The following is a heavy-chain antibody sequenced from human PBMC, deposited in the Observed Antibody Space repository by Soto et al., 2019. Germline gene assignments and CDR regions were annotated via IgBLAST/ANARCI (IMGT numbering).Heavy chain of an antibody. D-gene: IGHD2-15*01. J-gene: IGHJ4*02. CDR3: ARLYRVVAAYFDY. CDR1: AGSFSGYY. Sequence: SSTLSLTCALYAGSFSGYYWRWIRQPPGKGLEWIGEINHSGSTNYNPSLKRRVTISVETSKNQCSLKLSSVTAEDTAVYYCARLYRVVAAYFDYWGQGTLVTVSS. V-gene: IGHV4-34*01. CDR2: INHSGST.